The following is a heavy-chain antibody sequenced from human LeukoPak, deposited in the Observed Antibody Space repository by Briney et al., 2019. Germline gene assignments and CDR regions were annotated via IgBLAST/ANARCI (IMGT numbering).Heavy chain of an antibody. Sequence: ESGPTLVKPTQTLTLTCTFSGFSLSTSGVGVGWIRQPPGKGLEWIGSIYYSGSTYYNPSLKSRATISVDTSKNQFQFSLKLSSVTAADTAVYYCARHQTMYYGMDVWGQGTTVTVSS. D-gene: IGHD4/OR15-4a*01. J-gene: IGHJ6*02. CDR2: IYYSGST. V-gene: IGHV4-39*01. CDR3: ARHQTMYYGMDV. CDR1: GFSLSTSGVG.